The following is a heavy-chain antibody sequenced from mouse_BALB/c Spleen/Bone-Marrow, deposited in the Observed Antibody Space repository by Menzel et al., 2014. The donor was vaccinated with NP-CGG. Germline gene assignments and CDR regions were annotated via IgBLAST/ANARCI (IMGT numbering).Heavy chain of an antibody. CDR2: IWAGGST. Sequence: VQRVESGPGLVSPSQSLSITCTVSWFSLTSYGVHWVRQPPGKGLEWLGVIWAGGSTNYNSALMSRLSISKDNSKSQVFLKMNSLQTDDTAMYYCASNPYFDYWGQGTTLTVSS. CDR3: ASNPYFDY. D-gene: IGHD6-1*01. J-gene: IGHJ2*01. V-gene: IGHV2-9*02. CDR1: WFSLTSYG.